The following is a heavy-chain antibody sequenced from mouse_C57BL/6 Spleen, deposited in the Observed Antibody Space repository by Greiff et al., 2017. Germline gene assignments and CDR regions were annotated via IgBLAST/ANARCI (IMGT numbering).Heavy chain of an antibody. Sequence: EVKLEESGGGLVKPGGSLKLSCAASGFTFSDYGMHWVRQAPEKGLEWVAYISSGSSTIYYADTVKGRFTISRDNAKNTLFLQMTSLRSEDTAMYYCARQDYDYYAMDYWGQGTSVTVSS. J-gene: IGHJ4*01. CDR2: ISSGSSTI. CDR3: ARQDYDYYAMDY. CDR1: GFTFSDYG. V-gene: IGHV5-17*01. D-gene: IGHD2-4*01.